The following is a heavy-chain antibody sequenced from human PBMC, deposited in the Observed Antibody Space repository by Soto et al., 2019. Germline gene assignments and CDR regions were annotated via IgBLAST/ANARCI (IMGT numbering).Heavy chain of an antibody. D-gene: IGHD6-13*01. V-gene: IGHV4-61*01. CDR2: IYYSGST. Sequence: SETLSLTCTVSGGSVGSGSYYWSWIRQPPGKGLEWIGYIYYSGSTNYNPSLKSRVTISVDTSKNQFSLKLSSVTAADTAVYYCARDSQRQLVWGGPSGGTYYYYGMDVWGQGTTVTVSS. CDR1: GGSVGSGSYY. J-gene: IGHJ6*02. CDR3: ARDSQRQLVWGGPSGGTYYYYGMDV.